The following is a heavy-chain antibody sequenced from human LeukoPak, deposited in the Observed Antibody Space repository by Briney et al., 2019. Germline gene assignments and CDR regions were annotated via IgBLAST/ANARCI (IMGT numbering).Heavy chain of an antibody. D-gene: IGHD3-22*01. CDR2: VSGSGGTT. J-gene: IGHJ4*02. CDR3: AKSDYYDSSGHPSSFEY. CDR1: GFPFSSYA. Sequence: GGSLRLSCAASGFPFSSYAMSWVRQAPGKGLEWVSAVSGSGGTTYYADSVKGRCTIYRDNSKSTLYLQMNSLRAEDTAVYYCAKSDYYDSSGHPSSFEYWGQGTLVTVSS. V-gene: IGHV3-23*01.